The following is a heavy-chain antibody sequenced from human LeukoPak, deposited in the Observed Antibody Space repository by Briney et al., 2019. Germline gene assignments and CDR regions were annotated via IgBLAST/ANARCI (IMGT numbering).Heavy chain of an antibody. CDR2: ISGSGGST. J-gene: IGHJ4*02. D-gene: IGHD3-22*01. CDR3: AKVRVNYYDSGSVDY. Sequence: GGSLRLSCAASGFTFSSYAMSWVRQAPGKGLEWVSAISGSGGSTYYADSVKGRFTISRDNSKNTLYLQMNSLRAEDTAVYYCAKVRVNYYDSGSVDYWGQGTLVTVSS. CDR1: GFTFSSYA. V-gene: IGHV3-23*01.